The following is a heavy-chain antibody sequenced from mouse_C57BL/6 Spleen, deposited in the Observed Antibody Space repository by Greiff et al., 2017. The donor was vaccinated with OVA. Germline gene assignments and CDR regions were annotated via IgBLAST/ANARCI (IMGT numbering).Heavy chain of an antibody. Sequence: QVQLQQPGAELVKPGASVKLSCKASGYTFTSYWMQWVKQRPGQGLEWIGEIDPSDSYTNYNQKFKGKATLTVDTSSSTAYMQLSSLTSEDSAVYYWARETMGGYDAYWGQGTSLTVSS. CDR3: ARETMGGYDAY. CDR1: GYTFTSYW. D-gene: IGHD2-2*01. V-gene: IGHV1-50*01. CDR2: IDPSDSYT. J-gene: IGHJ2*02.